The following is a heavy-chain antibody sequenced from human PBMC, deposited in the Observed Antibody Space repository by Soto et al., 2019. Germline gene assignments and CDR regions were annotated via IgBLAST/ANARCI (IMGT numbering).Heavy chain of an antibody. V-gene: IGHV4-30-4*01. CDR2: IYYSGST. D-gene: IGHD6-13*01. CDR3: ARDRSSSWYRYYGMAV. CDR1: GGSISSGDYY. J-gene: IGHJ6*02. Sequence: QVQLQESGPGLVKPSQTLSLTCTVSGGSISSGDYYWSWIRQPPGKGLEWIGYIYYSGSTYYNPSRTSRVTIAVDTPKNQFSLKLSSVTAADTAVYYCARDRSSSWYRYYGMAVWGQGTTVTVSS.